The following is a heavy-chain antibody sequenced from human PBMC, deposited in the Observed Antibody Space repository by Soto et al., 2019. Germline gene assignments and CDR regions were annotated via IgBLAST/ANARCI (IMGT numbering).Heavy chain of an antibody. CDR2: ISLYSDGT. CDR1: GYTFSNYG. J-gene: IGHJ5*02. V-gene: IGHV1-18*01. D-gene: IGHD2-2*01. CDR3: ARVVPGAEAWFGP. Sequence: ASVKISCKTSGYTFSNYGITWVRQAPGQPLEWLGWISLYSDGTNYAQKFQGRVSMTTDTSTTTAYMELRSLRSDDTAVYYCARVVPGAEAWFGPWGQGTLVTVSS.